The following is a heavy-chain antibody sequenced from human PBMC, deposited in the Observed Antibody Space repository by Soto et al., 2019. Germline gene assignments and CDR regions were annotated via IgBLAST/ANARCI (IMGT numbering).Heavy chain of an antibody. CDR3: GGGSGGATAGPHLDY. D-gene: IGHD3-16*01. Sequence: SETLSLTCAVSGGSISSSNWWSWVRQPPGKGLEWIGEIYHSGSTNYNPSPKSESTKSEDKPKTKFSLKLTSGTAADRAVYYCGGGSGGATAGPHLDYGGKGTLVTVSS. CDR2: IYHSGST. CDR1: GGSISSSNW. J-gene: IGHJ4*02. V-gene: IGHV4-4*02.